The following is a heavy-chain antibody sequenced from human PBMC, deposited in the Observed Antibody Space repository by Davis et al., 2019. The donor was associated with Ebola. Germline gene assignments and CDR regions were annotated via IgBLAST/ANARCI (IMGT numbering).Heavy chain of an antibody. V-gene: IGHV4-59*01. CDR3: ARSYDVWSGYYLRNYYYYGMDV. CDR1: GGSFSSYY. J-gene: IGHJ6*02. CDR2: IYYSGST. D-gene: IGHD3-3*01. Sequence: GSLRLSCAVYGGSFSSYYWSWIRQPPGKGLEWIGYIYYSGSTNYNPSLKSRVTISVDTSTNQFSLKLSSVTAADTAVYYCARSYDVWSGYYLRNYYYYGMDVWGQGTTVTVSS.